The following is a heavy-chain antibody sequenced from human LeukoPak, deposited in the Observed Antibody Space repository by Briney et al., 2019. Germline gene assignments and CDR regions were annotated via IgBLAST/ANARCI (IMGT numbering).Heavy chain of an antibody. D-gene: IGHD6-13*01. CDR3: ASLAGYSSSWYPNYFDY. J-gene: IGHJ4*02. Sequence: GESLKISCQGSGSLFTNYWIGWVRQLPGKGLEWMGIIYPGDSDTRYSPSFQGQVTISANKSISTAYLQWSSLKASDTAMYFCASLAGYSSSWYPNYFDYWGQGTLVTVSS. V-gene: IGHV5-51*01. CDR2: IYPGDSDT. CDR1: GSLFTNYW.